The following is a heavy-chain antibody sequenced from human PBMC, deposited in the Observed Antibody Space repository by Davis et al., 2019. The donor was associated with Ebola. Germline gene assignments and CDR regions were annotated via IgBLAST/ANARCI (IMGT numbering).Heavy chain of an antibody. Sequence: ASVKVSCKASGYTFTSYGISWVRQAPGQGLEWMGWISAYNGNTNYAQKLQGRVTMTTDTSTSTAYMELRSLRSEDTAVYYCARDSGYTYYDFWSGSYWGQGTLVTVSS. CDR2: ISAYNGNT. CDR3: ARDSGYTYYDFWSGSY. V-gene: IGHV1-18*01. J-gene: IGHJ4*02. D-gene: IGHD3-3*01. CDR1: GYTFTSYG.